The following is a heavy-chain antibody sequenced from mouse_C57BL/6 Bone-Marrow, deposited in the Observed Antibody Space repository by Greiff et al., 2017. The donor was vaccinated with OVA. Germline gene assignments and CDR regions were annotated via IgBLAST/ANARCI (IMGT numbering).Heavy chain of an antibody. CDR2: IDPSDSYT. V-gene: IGHV1-69*01. J-gene: IGHJ1*03. CDR1: GYTFTSYW. CDR3: ARDYGSSYWYFDV. D-gene: IGHD1-1*01. Sequence: QVQLQQPGAELVMPGASVKLSCKASGYTFTSYWMPWVKQRPGQGLAWIGEIDPSDSYTNYNQKFKGKSTLTVDKSSSTAYMQLSSLTSEDSAVYYCARDYGSSYWYFDVWGTGTTVTVSS.